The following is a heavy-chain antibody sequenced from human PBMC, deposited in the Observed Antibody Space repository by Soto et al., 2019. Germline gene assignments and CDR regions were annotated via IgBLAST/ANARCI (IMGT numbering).Heavy chain of an antibody. CDR2: ITSCSSYT. V-gene: IGHV3-11*03. CDR1: GSSFRDYY. CDR3: AGGQDNLAVNFDY. Sequence: PGGSLRLSCAASGSSFRDYYMSWIRQSPGKGLEWLSYITSCSSYTHYADSVKGRFTISRDNAKNSLYLQMNSLRAEDTAVYYCAGGQDNLAVNFDYWGQGTPVTVSS. D-gene: IGHD1-1*01. J-gene: IGHJ4*02.